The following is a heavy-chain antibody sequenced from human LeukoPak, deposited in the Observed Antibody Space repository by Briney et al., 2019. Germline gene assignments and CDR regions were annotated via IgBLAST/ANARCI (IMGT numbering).Heavy chain of an antibody. Sequence: SGGSLRLSCAASGFTFSSYAMHWVRQAPGKGLEWVAVISYDGSNKYYADSVKGRFTISRDNSKNTLYLQMNSLRAEDTAVYYCARDRPNYYDSSGYSYYFDYWGQGTLVTVSS. J-gene: IGHJ4*02. CDR1: GFTFSSYA. V-gene: IGHV3-30*04. CDR3: ARDRPNYYDSSGYSYYFDY. CDR2: ISYDGSNK. D-gene: IGHD3-22*01.